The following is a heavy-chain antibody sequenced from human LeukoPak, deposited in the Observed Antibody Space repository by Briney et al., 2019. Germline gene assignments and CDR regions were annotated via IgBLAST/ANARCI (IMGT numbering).Heavy chain of an antibody. CDR2: ISSSSSTI. D-gene: IGHD3-9*01. J-gene: IGHJ4*02. CDR1: GFTFSTYS. Sequence: GGSLRLSCAVSGFTFSTYSMNWVRQAPGKGLEWVSYISSSSSTIYYADSVKGRFTISRDNAKNSLYLQMNSLRAEDTAVYYCAHFDWLLYGGNYWGQGTLVTVSS. CDR3: AHFDWLLYGGNY. V-gene: IGHV3-48*01.